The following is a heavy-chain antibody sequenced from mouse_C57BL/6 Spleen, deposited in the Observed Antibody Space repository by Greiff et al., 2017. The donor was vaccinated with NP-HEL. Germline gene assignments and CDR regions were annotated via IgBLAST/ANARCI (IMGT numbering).Heavy chain of an antibody. CDR1: GYTFTAYE. CDR2: IDPETGGT. V-gene: IGHV1-15*01. D-gene: IGHD1-1*01. Sequence: QVQLKESGAELVRPGASVTLSCKASGYTFTAYEMHWVKQTPVHGLEWIGAIDPETGGTAYNQKFKGKAILTADKSSSTAYMELRSLTSEDSAVYYCTRRVTTVVFDYWGQGTTLTGSS. CDR3: TRRVTTVVFDY. J-gene: IGHJ2*01.